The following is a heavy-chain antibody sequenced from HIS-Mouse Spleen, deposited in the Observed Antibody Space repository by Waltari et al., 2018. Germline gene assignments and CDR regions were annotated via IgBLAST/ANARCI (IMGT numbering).Heavy chain of an antibody. D-gene: IGHD6-6*01. CDR3: ARGLAARFDY. J-gene: IGHJ4*02. V-gene: IGHV4-34*01. CDR1: GGSFSGYY. CDR2: INHSGST. Sequence: QVQLQQWGAGLLKPSETLSLTCAVYGGSFSGYYWSWIRQPPGKGLEWIGEINHSGSTNYNPSLKSRVTISVDTSKIQFSLKLSSVTAADTAVYYCARGLAARFDYWGQGTLVTVSS.